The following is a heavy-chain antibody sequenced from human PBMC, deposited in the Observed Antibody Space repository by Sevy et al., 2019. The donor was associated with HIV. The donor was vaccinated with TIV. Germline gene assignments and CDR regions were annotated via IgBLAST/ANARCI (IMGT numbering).Heavy chain of an antibody. CDR2: ISSSSSYI. Sequence: GGSLRLSCAASGFTFSSYSMNWVRQAPGKGLEWVSSISSSSSYIYYADSVKGRFTISRDNAKNSLYLQMNSLRAEDTAVYYCAKITVGYYYDSSGDLFDYWGQGTLVTVSS. D-gene: IGHD3-22*01. CDR1: GFTFSSYS. CDR3: AKITVGYYYDSSGDLFDY. V-gene: IGHV3-21*01. J-gene: IGHJ4*02.